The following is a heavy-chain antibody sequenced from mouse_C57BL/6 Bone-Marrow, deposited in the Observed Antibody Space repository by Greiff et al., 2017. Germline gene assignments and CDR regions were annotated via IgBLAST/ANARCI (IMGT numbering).Heavy chain of an antibody. J-gene: IGHJ4*01. CDR2: IYPGDGDT. Sequence: QVQLKESGPELVKPGASVKISCKASGYAFSSSWMNWVKQRPGKGLEWIGRIYPGDGDTNYNGKFKGKATLTADKSSSTAYMQLSSLTSEDSAVYFCARKDDGYYGGAMDYWGQGTSVTVSS. CDR1: GYAFSSSW. D-gene: IGHD2-3*01. V-gene: IGHV1-82*01. CDR3: ARKDDGYYGGAMDY.